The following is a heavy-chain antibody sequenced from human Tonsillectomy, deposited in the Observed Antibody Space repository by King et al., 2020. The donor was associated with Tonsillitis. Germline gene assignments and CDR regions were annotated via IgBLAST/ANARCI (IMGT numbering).Heavy chain of an antibody. CDR2: LYYNGST. D-gene: IGHD3-10*01. Sequence: QLQESGPGLVKPSETLSLTCTVSGGSISSSSYYWGWIRQPPGKGLEWIGTLYYNGSTYYNPSLKGRVTISVDTSKNQFSLKLSSVTAADTAVYYCALNFYGSGTYYKASEYWGQGTLVTVSS. J-gene: IGHJ4*02. CDR1: GGSISSSSYY. CDR3: ALNFYGSGTYYKASEY. V-gene: IGHV4-39*01.